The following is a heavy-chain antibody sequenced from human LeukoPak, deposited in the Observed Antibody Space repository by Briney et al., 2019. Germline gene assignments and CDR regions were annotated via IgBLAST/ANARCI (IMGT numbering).Heavy chain of an antibody. V-gene: IGHV4-61*01. D-gene: IGHD3-3*01. CDR2: IYYSGST. CDR3: ARVASGYDVFDI. Sequence: LETLSLTCTVSGGSVSSGSYYWSWIRQPPGKGLEWIGYIYYSGSTNYNPSLKSRVTISVDTSKNQFSLKLSSVTAADTAVFYCARVASGYDVFDIWGQGTMVTVSS. J-gene: IGHJ3*02. CDR1: GGSVSSGSYY.